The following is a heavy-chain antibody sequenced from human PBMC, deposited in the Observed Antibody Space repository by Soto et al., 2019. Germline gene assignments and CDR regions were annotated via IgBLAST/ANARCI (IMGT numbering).Heavy chain of an antibody. CDR2: ISGSGGST. CDR3: AKDLSPVPAAPFDP. Sequence: GGALRLFCAASGFTFSSYPMSWVRQAPGKGLEWVSAISGSGGSTYYADSVKGRFTVSRDNSKNTLYLQMNSLRAEDTAVYYCAKDLSPVPAAPFDPWGQGTLVTVSS. V-gene: IGHV3-23*01. J-gene: IGHJ5*02. D-gene: IGHD2-2*01. CDR1: GFTFSSYP.